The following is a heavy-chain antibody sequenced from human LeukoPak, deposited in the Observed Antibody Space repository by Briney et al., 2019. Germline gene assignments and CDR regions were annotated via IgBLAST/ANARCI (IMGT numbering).Heavy chain of an antibody. V-gene: IGHV4-30-2*01. Sequence: PSQTLSLTCAVSGGSISSGGYSWSWIRQPPGKGLEWIGYIYHSGSTYYNPSLKSRVTISVDRSKNQFSLKLSSVTAADTAVYYCARSPNYYDSSGYYPRRVSAFDIWGQGTMVTVSS. CDR2: IYHSGST. CDR1: GGSISSGGYS. D-gene: IGHD3-22*01. J-gene: IGHJ3*02. CDR3: ARSPNYYDSSGYYPRRVSAFDI.